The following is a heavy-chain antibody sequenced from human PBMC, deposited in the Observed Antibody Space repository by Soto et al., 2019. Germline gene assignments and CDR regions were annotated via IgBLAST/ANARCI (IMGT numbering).Heavy chain of an antibody. CDR3: ARDVTGWPPDGVDS. CDR2: ISAYNGNT. V-gene: IGHV1-18*01. Sequence: QVHLVQSGAEVKMPGASVKVSCKASGFTFTSYAFTWVRQAPGQGLEWMGWISAYNGNTNYARNFXGXVXXTTDSSTSTVYMELGILTSDDTAVYFCARDVTGWPPDGVDSWGQGTLVSVSA. D-gene: IGHD3-16*01. CDR1: GFTFTSYA. J-gene: IGHJ4*02.